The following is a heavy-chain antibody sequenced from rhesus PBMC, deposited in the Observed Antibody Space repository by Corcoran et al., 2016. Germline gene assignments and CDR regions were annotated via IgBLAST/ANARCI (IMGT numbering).Heavy chain of an antibody. V-gene: IGHV4-127*01. CDR1: GFSISSVYG. D-gene: IGHD3-34*01. Sequence: QVQLQEPGPGLVKPSETLSLTCAVSGFSISSVYGWSWYRQPPGKGLEWIGYTGGSRGSTNDNPCHEGRVTISEDTSKNQVALKLSSVTAADTAVYYCARAGYYFDYWGQGVLVNVSS. J-gene: IGHJ4*01. CDR2: TGGSRGST. CDR3: ARAGYYFDY.